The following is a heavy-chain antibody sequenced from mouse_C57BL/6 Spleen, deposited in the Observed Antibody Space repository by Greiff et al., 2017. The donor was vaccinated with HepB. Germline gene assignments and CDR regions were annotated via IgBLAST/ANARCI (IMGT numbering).Heavy chain of an antibody. D-gene: IGHD3-2*02. CDR3: ARTAQAFWFAY. V-gene: IGHV5-4*01. Sequence: EVQLQESGGGLVKPGGSLKLSCAASGFTFSSYAMSWVRQTPEKRLEWVATISDGGSYTYYPDNVKGRFTISRDNAKNNLYLQMSHLKSEDTAMYYCARTAQAFWFAYWGQGTLVTVSA. CDR2: ISDGGSYT. J-gene: IGHJ3*01. CDR1: GFTFSSYA.